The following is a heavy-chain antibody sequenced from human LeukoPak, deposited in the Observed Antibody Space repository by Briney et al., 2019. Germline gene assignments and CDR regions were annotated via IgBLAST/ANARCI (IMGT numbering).Heavy chain of an antibody. CDR2: IWYGGSNK. V-gene: IGHV3-33*08. CDR3: ARASSGWPFDY. Sequence: GGSLRLSCAASGFTFSSYGMHWVRQAPGKGLEWVAVIWYGGSNKYYADSVKGRFTISRDNSKNTLYLQMNSLRAEDTAVYYCARASSGWPFDYWGQGTLVTVSS. D-gene: IGHD6-19*01. CDR1: GFTFSSYG. J-gene: IGHJ4*02.